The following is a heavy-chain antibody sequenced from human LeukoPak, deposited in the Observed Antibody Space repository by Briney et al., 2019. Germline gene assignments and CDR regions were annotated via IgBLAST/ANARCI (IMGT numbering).Heavy chain of an antibody. J-gene: IGHJ3*02. Sequence: GESLKISCKASGYTFSKYWIGWVRQMPGKGLEWMGIIYPGESDIRYSPSFQGQVTFSADKSISTAYLQWSSLKASDTAMYYCASGRLRRTRDAFDIWGQGTMVTVSS. CDR1: GYTFSKYW. D-gene: IGHD4-17*01. CDR2: IYPGESDI. V-gene: IGHV5-51*01. CDR3: ASGRLRRTRDAFDI.